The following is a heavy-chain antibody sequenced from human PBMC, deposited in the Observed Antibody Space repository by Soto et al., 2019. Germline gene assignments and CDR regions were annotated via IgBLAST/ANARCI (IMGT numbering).Heavy chain of an antibody. CDR1: GYTFTSYG. V-gene: IGHV1-18*01. CDR3: ARDSEPYYGFWSGYYSFDY. Sequence: GASVKVSCKASGYTFTSYGISWVRQAPGQGLEWMGWISAYNGNTNYAQKLQGRVTMTTDTSTSTAYMELRSLRSDDTAVYYCARDSEPYYGFWSGYYSFDYWGQGTLVTV. CDR2: ISAYNGNT. D-gene: IGHD3-3*01. J-gene: IGHJ4*02.